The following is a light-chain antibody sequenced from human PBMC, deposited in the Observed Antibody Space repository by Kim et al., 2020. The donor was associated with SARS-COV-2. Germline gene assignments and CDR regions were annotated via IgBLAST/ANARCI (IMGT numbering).Light chain of an antibody. Sequence: GQKGPMSCSGRSSNIGKNSVCWYQQLPKTAPKLLIYDNNERPSGIPDRFSGSKSGTSATLGITGLQTGDEADYYCGTWDSSLSAVVFGGGTQLTVL. CDR1: SSNIGKNS. V-gene: IGLV1-51*01. CDR2: DNN. CDR3: GTWDSSLSAVV. J-gene: IGLJ2*01.